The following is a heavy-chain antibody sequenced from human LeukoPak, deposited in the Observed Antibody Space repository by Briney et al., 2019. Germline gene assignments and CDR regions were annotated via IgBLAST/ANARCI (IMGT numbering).Heavy chain of an antibody. Sequence: PEGSLRLSCAASGFAFSGYGMHWVRQAPGKGLEWVALISYDGNNKYYADSVKGRFTISRDNSKNTLYLQMNSLRPEDTAVYYCAKYSSSSNYYYGMDVWGQGTTVTVSS. CDR2: ISYDGNNK. J-gene: IGHJ6*02. CDR3: AKYSSSSNYYYGMDV. D-gene: IGHD6-6*01. V-gene: IGHV3-30*18. CDR1: GFAFSGYG.